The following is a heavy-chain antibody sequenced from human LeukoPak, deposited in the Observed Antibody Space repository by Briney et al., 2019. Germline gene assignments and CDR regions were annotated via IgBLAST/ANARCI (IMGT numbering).Heavy chain of an antibody. V-gene: IGHV3-43*02. CDR3: ARVRTAMEIGAY. D-gene: IGHD5-18*01. Sequence: GGSLRLSCAASGFTFGDFAMHWVRQAPGKGLEWVSLISEDGDTYYGDSVKGRFTVSRDNSKNSLYLQMNSLRAEDTGLYYCARVRTAMEIGAYWGQGTLVTVSS. CDR2: ISEDGDT. J-gene: IGHJ4*02. CDR1: GFTFGDFA.